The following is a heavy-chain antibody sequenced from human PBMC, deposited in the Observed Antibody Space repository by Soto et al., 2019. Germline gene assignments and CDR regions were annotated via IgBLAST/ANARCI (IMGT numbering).Heavy chain of an antibody. V-gene: IGHV2-5*02. J-gene: IGHJ4*01. CDR1: GFSLSTSGVG. CDR3: AHRQRGGYDFDY. Sequence: QITLKESGPTLVKPTQTLTLTCTFSGFSLSTSGVGVGWIRQPPGKALEWLALIYWDAVKRYSPSLKSRLTIXKFXAKNQVVLTMTNMRPVDTDTYYCAHRQRGGYDFDYWCHGTLVTVSS. CDR2: IYWDAVK. D-gene: IGHD5-12*01.